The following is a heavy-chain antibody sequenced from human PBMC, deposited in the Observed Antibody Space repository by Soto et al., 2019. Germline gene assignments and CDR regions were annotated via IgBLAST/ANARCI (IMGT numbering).Heavy chain of an antibody. CDR3: ARELFQFGPRVGTFDI. D-gene: IGHD2-21*01. V-gene: IGHV4-59*01. J-gene: IGHJ3*02. Sequence: ASEILSLTCTVSGGSTSSFSWSWIRQFPGKRLEWIAFIYKSGTTNYNPSLGSRVTVSVDTSKNQFSLKLTSVTAADTAVYYCARELFQFGPRVGTFDIWGPGTMVTVSS. CDR1: GGSTSSFS. CDR2: IYKSGTT.